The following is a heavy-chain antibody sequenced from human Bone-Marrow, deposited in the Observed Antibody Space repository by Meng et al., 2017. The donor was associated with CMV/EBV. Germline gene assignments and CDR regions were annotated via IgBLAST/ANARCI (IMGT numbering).Heavy chain of an antibody. D-gene: IGHD5-24*01. CDR2: IYYSGSS. CDR3: ARVVEMAKYYFDY. CDR1: GGSISSSSYY. Sequence: SETLSLTCTVSGGSISSSSYYWGWIRQPPGKGLEWIGSIYYSGSSYYNPSLKSRVTISVDTSKNQFSLKLSSVTAADTAVYSCARVVEMAKYYFDYWGQGTLVTVSS. J-gene: IGHJ4*02. V-gene: IGHV4-39*07.